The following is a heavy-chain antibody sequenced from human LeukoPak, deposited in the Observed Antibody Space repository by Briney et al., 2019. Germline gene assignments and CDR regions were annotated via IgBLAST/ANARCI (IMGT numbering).Heavy chain of an antibody. V-gene: IGHV3-30-3*01. CDR1: GFTFSSYA. J-gene: IGHJ4*02. CDR3: ARATSLGMLYDFDY. D-gene: IGHD2-8*01. Sequence: GRSLRLSCAASGFTFSSYAMHWVRQAPGKGLEWVAVISYDGSNKYYADSVKGRFTISRDNSKNMLYLQMNSLRAEDTAVYYCARATSLGMLYDFDYWGQGTLVTVSS. CDR2: ISYDGSNK.